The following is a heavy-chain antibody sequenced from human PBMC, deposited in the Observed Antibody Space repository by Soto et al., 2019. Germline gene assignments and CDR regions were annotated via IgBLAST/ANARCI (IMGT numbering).Heavy chain of an antibody. V-gene: IGHV4-30-2*01. CDR2: IYHSGST. CDR3: LREALAHCGADCPTGAFDI. CDR1: GGSISSGGYS. D-gene: IGHD2-21*02. J-gene: IGHJ3*02. Sequence: SETLSLTCAVSGGSISSGGYSWSWIRQPPGKGLEWIGYIYHSGSTYYNPSLKSRVTISVDRSKNQFSLKLSSVSAADTAVYYCLREALAHCGADCPTGAFDIWGQGTM.